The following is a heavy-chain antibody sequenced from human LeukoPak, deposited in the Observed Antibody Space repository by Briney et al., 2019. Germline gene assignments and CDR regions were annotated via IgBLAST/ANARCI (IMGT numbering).Heavy chain of an antibody. CDR1: GGSISSSSSC. J-gene: IGHJ6*02. Sequence: PSETLSLTCTVSGGSISSSSSCWGWIRQPPGKGLEWIGSIHYTGSTYYTPSLKSRVTMSVDTSKNQFSLRLSSVTAAGAAVYHCARGSVECSSTSCSTIYYYSGMDVWGQGTTVTVSS. V-gene: IGHV4-39*01. CDR2: IHYTGST. CDR3: ARGSVECSSTSCSTIYYYSGMDV. D-gene: IGHD2-2*01.